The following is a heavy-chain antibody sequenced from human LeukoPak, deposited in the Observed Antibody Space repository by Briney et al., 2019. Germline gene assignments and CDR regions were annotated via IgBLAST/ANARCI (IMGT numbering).Heavy chain of an antibody. J-gene: IGHJ3*02. CDR1: GFTFSTYW. CDR2: IKEDGSEK. CDR3: AGRIFDI. V-gene: IGHV3-7*01. D-gene: IGHD1-26*01. Sequence: GGSLRLSCAASGFTFSTYWKAWIRQAPGKGLEWVANIKEDGSEKYYVDSVKGRFTISRDNAKNSVFLQMNSLRVEDTAVYYRAGRIFDIWGQGTMVTVSS.